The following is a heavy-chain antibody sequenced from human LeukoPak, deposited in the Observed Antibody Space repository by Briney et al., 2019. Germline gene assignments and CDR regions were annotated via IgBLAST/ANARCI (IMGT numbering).Heavy chain of an antibody. CDR1: GYTFTSYG. Sequence: ASVKVSCKASGYTFTSYGISWVRQAPGQGLEWMGWISGYNGNTNYAQNLQGRVTMTTDTSTSTAYMELRSLTSDDTAVYYCARQGGYGDYGTVDYWGQGTRVTASS. CDR2: ISGYNGNT. V-gene: IGHV1-18*01. D-gene: IGHD4-17*01. J-gene: IGHJ4*02. CDR3: ARQGGYGDYGTVDY.